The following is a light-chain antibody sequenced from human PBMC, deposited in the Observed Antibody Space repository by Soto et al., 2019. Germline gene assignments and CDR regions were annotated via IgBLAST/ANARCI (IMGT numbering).Light chain of an antibody. V-gene: IGKV3-20*01. CDR2: GAS. CDR3: QQYGSSPRT. CDR1: QSVSSSY. J-gene: IGKJ1*01. Sequence: VMTQSPATLSVSPGARAPLSCRASQSVSSSYLGWYQQKPGQAPRLLMYGASSRATGIPERFSGSGSGTDFTLTISRLEPEDFAVYYCQQYGSSPRTFGQGTKVDIK.